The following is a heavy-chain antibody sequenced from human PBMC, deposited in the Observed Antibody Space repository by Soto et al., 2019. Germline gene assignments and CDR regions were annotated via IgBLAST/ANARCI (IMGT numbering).Heavy chain of an antibody. D-gene: IGHD3-22*01. CDR1: GGSVSSNSYS. J-gene: IGHJ3*02. CDR2: IYSTDNT. CDR3: ARHLLLYYYDSSGYYLRDAFDI. Sequence: PSETLSLTCTVSGGSVSSNSYSWGWIRQSPGKGLEWIGTIYSTDNTYYNPSLLSRVTISVDTSKNQFSLKLSSVTAADTAVYYCARHLLLYYYDSSGYYLRDAFDIWGQGTMVTVSS. V-gene: IGHV4-39*01.